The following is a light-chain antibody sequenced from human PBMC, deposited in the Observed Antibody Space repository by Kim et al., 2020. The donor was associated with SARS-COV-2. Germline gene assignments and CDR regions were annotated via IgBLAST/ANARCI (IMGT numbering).Light chain of an antibody. CDR1: SSDVGGYNY. J-gene: IGLJ2*01. Sequence: QSVTSACTGTSSDVGGYNYVSWYQQHPGKAPKLMIYDVSKRPSGVPDRFSGSKSGNTASLTISGLQAEDEADYYCCSYAGSYTLVVFGGGTQLTVL. V-gene: IGLV2-11*01. CDR2: DVS. CDR3: CSYAGSYTLVV.